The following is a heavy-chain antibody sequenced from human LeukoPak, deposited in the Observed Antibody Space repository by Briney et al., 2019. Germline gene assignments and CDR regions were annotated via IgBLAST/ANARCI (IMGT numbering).Heavy chain of an antibody. J-gene: IGHJ4*02. D-gene: IGHD3-22*01. CDR1: GGSFSGYY. Sequence: SETLSLTCAVYGGSFSGYYWSWIRQPPGKGLEWIGKINHSGSTNYNPSLKSRVTMSVDTSKNQFPLKLSSVTAADTAVYYCARSPDSTGYPYYFDFWGQGTLVTVSS. CDR3: ARSPDSTGYPYYFDF. V-gene: IGHV4-34*01. CDR2: INHSGST.